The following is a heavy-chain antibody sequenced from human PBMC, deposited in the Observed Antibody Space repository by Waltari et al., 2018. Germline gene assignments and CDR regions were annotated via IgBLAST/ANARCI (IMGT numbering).Heavy chain of an antibody. V-gene: IGHV1-46*01. CDR2: INPSGGST. Sequence: QVQLVQSGAEVKKPGASVKVSCKASGYTFTSYSMHWVRQAPGQGLEWMGIINPSGGSTSYAQKFQGRVTMTRDTSTSTVYMELSSLRSEDTAVYYCAREGDYYDSSGLIDYWGQGTLVTVSS. D-gene: IGHD3-22*01. CDR1: GYTFTSYS. J-gene: IGHJ4*02. CDR3: AREGDYYDSSGLIDY.